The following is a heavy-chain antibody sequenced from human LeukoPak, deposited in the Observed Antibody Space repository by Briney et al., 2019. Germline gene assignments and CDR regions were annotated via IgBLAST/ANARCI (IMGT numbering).Heavy chain of an antibody. CDR3: ARGIRLLGYCSSTSCYLDYYYYYMDV. D-gene: IGHD2-2*01. CDR2: MNPNSGNT. CDR1: GYTFTSYD. V-gene: IGHV1-8*01. J-gene: IGHJ6*03. Sequence: ASVKVSCKASGYTFTSYDINWVRQATGQGLEWMGWMNPNSGNTGYAQKFQGRVTMTRNTSISTAYMELSSLRSEDTAVYYCARGIRLLGYCSSTSCYLDYYYYYMDVWGKGTTVTVSS.